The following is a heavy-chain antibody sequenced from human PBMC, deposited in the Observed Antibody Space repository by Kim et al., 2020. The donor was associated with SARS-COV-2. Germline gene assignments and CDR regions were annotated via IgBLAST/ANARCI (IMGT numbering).Heavy chain of an antibody. CDR2: IKEDGSAQ. CDR3: ARWIHNNGWSPDY. Sequence: GGSLRLSCAASGFTFSAHQVTWVRQAPGKGLEWLGNIKEDGSAQYLADFVKGRFTISRDNAKNSLYLQMNSLRADDTAMYYCARWIHNNGWSPDYWGQGTLVTVSS. D-gene: IGHD6-19*01. V-gene: IGHV3-7*01. J-gene: IGHJ4*02. CDR1: GFTFSAHQ.